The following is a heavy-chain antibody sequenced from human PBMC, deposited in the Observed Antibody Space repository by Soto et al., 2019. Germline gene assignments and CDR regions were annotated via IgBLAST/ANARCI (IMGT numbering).Heavy chain of an antibody. D-gene: IGHD1-26*01. CDR3: ARLAYSGYLQT. CDR1: GASISTPGSY. Sequence: ETLSLTCTVSGASISTPGSYRGWIRQPPGKGLEWIASIYYSGATYYNPSLQSRVTISVDTSNNRFSLTLSSLTAADTAVYFCARLAYSGYLQTWGQGSLVTVSS. J-gene: IGHJ1*01. CDR2: IYYSGAT. V-gene: IGHV4-39*02.